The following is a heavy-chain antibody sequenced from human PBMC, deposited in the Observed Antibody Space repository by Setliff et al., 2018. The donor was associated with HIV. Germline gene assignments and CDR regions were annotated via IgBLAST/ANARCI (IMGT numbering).Heavy chain of an antibody. D-gene: IGHD3-16*01. Sequence: PSETLSLTCTVSGGTTDSGRYYWAWIRQPPGKGLEWIGSMYYTGSTYYNPSLKSRVTISIDTSKNQFSLKLNSVTATDTAMYYCARDGGSCVWYFVLGYSDYWGPGTLVTVSS. CDR1: GGTTDSGRYY. CDR2: MYYTGST. CDR3: ARDGGSCVWYFVLGYSDY. V-gene: IGHV4-39*02. J-gene: IGHJ4*02.